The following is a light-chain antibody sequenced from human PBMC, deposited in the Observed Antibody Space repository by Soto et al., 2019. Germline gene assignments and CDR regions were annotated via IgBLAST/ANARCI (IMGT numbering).Light chain of an antibody. Sequence: DIVMTQSPDSLAVSLGERATINCKSSQSVIYSANNKNCLAWYQKKPGQPPKLIIYWAATRESGVPDRFSGSGSGIDFTLTISSLQAEDVAVYYCQQYLAIPRTFGQGTKVEIK. V-gene: IGKV4-1*01. CDR1: QSVIYSANNKNC. CDR3: QQYLAIPRT. CDR2: WAA. J-gene: IGKJ1*01.